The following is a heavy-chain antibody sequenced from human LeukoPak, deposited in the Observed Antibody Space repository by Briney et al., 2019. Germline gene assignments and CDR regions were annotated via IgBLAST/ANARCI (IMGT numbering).Heavy chain of an antibody. V-gene: IGHV4-38-2*02. CDR1: GYSISSGYY. D-gene: IGHD2-2*01. Sequence: SETLSLTCTVSGYSISSGYYWGWIRQPPGKGLEWIGSIYHSGSTYYNPSLKSRVTISVDTSKNQFSLKLSSVTAADTAVYYCARSEDTVVPAPGGHYYYYGMDVWGQGTTVTVSS. CDR3: ARSEDTVVPAPGGHYYYYGMDV. J-gene: IGHJ6*02. CDR2: IYHSGST.